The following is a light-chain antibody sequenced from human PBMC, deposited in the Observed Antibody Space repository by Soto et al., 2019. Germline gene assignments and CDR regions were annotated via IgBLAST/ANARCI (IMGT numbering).Light chain of an antibody. J-gene: IGLJ2*01. Sequence: QSVLTQPASVSGSPGQSITISCTGTSNDVGNYVSWYQQHPGKVPNLIIYNVSRRPSGVSNRFSGSKSGNTASLTISGLQADDEADYYCTTYTTTSLYDFGAGTKLTVL. CDR1: SNDVGNY. V-gene: IGLV2-14*03. CDR3: TTYTTTSLYD. CDR2: NVS.